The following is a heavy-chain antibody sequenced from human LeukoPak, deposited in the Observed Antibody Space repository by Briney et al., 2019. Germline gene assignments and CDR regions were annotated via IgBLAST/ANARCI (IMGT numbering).Heavy chain of an antibody. D-gene: IGHD3-16*02. CDR2: ISFSGANS. CDR3: ARDMELST. J-gene: IGHJ3*01. V-gene: IGHV3-23*01. Sequence: GGSLRLSCSASGFTFRDSAMTWVRQAPGKGLEWVSLISFSGANSYYPDSVKGRFSVSGANSKDTLYLQLSGLRADDTAIYYCARDMELSTWGPGTMVTVSS. CDR1: GFTFRDSA.